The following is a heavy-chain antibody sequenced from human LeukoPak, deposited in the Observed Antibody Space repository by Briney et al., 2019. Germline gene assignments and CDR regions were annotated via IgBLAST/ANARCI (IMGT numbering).Heavy chain of an antibody. CDR1: GFTFSSYA. D-gene: IGHD3-3*01. J-gene: IGHJ4*02. CDR3: ARAFSSRSYYDFWSGSPPYFDY. V-gene: IGHV3-30-3*01. CDR2: ISYDGSNK. Sequence: GGSLRLSCAASGFTFSSYAMHWVRQAPGKGLEWVAVISYDGSNKYYADSVKGRFTISRDNAKNTLYLQMNSLRAEDTAVYYCARAFSSRSYYDFWSGSPPYFDYWGQGTLVTVSS.